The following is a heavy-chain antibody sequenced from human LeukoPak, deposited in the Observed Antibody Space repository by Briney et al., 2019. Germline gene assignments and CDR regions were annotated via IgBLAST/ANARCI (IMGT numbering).Heavy chain of an antibody. D-gene: IGHD3-10*02. J-gene: IGHJ4*02. CDR1: GFTFSHYD. CDR2: ISDSGGTT. Sequence: GGSLRLSCVDPGFTFSHYDMNWVRQAPGKGLEWVSGISDSGGTTYYADSVKGRFTISRDNSKNTLYLQINSLRAEDTAVYYCASRQGLGWHYVNWGQGTLVTVSS. V-gene: IGHV3-23*01. CDR3: ASRQGLGWHYVN.